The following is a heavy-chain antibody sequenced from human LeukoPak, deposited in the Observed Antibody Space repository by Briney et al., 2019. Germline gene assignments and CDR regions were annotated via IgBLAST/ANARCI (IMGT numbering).Heavy chain of an antibody. J-gene: IGHJ4*02. Sequence: QSGGSLRLSCSASGFNFSSYGMHWVRQAPGKGLEWVAIIWYDGSNEHYADSVKGRFTISRDNSKNTLYLQMNSLRAEDTAVYYCARALWPYYFDYWGQGTLVTVSS. V-gene: IGHV3-33*08. D-gene: IGHD2-21*01. CDR2: IWYDGSNE. CDR1: GFNFSSYG. CDR3: ARALWPYYFDY.